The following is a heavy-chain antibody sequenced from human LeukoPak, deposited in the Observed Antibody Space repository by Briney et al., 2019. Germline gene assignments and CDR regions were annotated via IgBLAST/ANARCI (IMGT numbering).Heavy chain of an antibody. CDR2: IYYSGST. Sequence: SETLSLTCTVSGGAITGYYWSWIRQPPGKGLEWIGYIYYSGSTNYNPSLKSRVTMSVDTSKKQFSLKLSSVTAADTAVYYCARGRPPHNYGTLFDYWGQGTLVTVSS. CDR3: ARGRPPHNYGTLFDY. CDR1: GGAITGYY. J-gene: IGHJ4*02. D-gene: IGHD4-11*01. V-gene: IGHV4-59*01.